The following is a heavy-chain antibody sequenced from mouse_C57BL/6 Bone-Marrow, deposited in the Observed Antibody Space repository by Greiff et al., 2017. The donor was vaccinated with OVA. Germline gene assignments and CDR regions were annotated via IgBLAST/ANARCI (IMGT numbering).Heavy chain of an antibody. Sequence: VQLQEPGAELVMPGASVKLSCKASGYTFTSYWMHWVKQRPGQGLEWIGKIDPSDSYPNYNQKFKGKSTLTVDKSSSTAYMQLSSLTSEDSAVYYCAREDYYGSSYGLWYFDVWGTGTTVTVSS. V-gene: IGHV1-69*01. CDR2: IDPSDSYP. J-gene: IGHJ1*03. CDR3: AREDYYGSSYGLWYFDV. D-gene: IGHD1-1*01. CDR1: GYTFTSYW.